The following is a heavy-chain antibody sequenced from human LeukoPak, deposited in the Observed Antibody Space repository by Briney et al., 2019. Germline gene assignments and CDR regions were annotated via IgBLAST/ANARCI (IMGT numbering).Heavy chain of an antibody. V-gene: IGHV1-2*04. Sequence: GASVKVSCKSSGYTFTGYYIHWVRQAPGQGLEWMAWINPNSGAANYAQKFQGWVTVTRDTSISTAYMELSRLRSDDTAVYYCARGGYHSSGYYSHSYYYYMDVWGKGTTVTVSS. CDR3: ARGGYHSSGYYSHSYYYYMDV. CDR2: INPNSGAA. CDR1: GYTFTGYY. J-gene: IGHJ6*03. D-gene: IGHD3-22*01.